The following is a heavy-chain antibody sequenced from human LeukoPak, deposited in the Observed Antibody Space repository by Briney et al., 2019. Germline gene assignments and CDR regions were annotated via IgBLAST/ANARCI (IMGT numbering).Heavy chain of an antibody. CDR3: ARDGYYDSSGYYYPYFDY. V-gene: IGHV1-2*02. Sequence: ASVKVSCKASGYTFTGYYMHWVRQAPGQGLEWMGWINPNSGDTKYAQKFQGRVTMTRDTSISTAYMELSRLRSDDTAVYYCARDGYYDSSGYYYPYFDYWGQGTLVTVSS. CDR2: INPNSGDT. CDR1: GYTFTGYY. J-gene: IGHJ4*02. D-gene: IGHD3-22*01.